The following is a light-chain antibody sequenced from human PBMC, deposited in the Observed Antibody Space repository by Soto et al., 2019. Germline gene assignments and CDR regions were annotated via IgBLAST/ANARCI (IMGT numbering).Light chain of an antibody. CDR3: SSYTSSSTLIV. J-gene: IGLJ1*01. CDR1: SSDVGGYNY. CDR2: DVS. V-gene: IGLV2-14*01. Sequence: QSALTQPASGSGSPGQSITISFTGTSSDVGGYNYVSWYQQQPGKAPKLMIYDVSNRPSGVSNRFSGSKSGNTASLTISGFQAEDEADDYCSSYTSSSTLIVFGTGTKLTVL.